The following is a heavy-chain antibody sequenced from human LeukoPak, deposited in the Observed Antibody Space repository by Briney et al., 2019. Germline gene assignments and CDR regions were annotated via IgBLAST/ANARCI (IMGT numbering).Heavy chain of an antibody. CDR2: IYTSGST. CDR1: GGSISSYY. J-gene: IGHJ4*02. Sequence: SETLSLTCTVSGGSISSYYWSWIRQPAGKGLEWIGRIYTSGSTNYNPSLKSRVTMSVDTSKNQFSLKLSSVTAADTAVYYCARDPGVTATQRGYDYFDYWGQGTLVTVSS. V-gene: IGHV4-4*07. D-gene: IGHD2-21*02. CDR3: ARDPGVTATQRGYDYFDY.